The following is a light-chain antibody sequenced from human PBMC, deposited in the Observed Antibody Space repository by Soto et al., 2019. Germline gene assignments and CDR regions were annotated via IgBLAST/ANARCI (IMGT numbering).Light chain of an antibody. J-gene: IGKJ1*01. CDR2: GAS. Sequence: EIVMTQSPATLSVSPGARATLSCRASQSVSNNLAWYQQKPGQAPRLLIYGASTRATGIPARFSGSGSGTDFTLTICSLQSEDFAVYYCQQYNNLPRTFGHGTKVEIK. V-gene: IGKV3-15*01. CDR1: QSVSNN. CDR3: QQYNNLPRT.